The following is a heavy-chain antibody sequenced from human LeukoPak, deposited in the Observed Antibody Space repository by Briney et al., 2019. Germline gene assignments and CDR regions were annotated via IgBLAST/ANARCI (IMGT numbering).Heavy chain of an antibody. CDR3: TRDPAYYLRYGYFDY. V-gene: IGHV3-21*01. Sequence: PGGSLRLSCAASGFPFSNYGMHWVRQTPGKGLEWVSSINSVGSHIYYRDSVKGRFTISRDNAKNSVYLQMSNLRAADTALYYCTRDPAYYLRYGYFDYWGQGILVTVSS. D-gene: IGHD1-26*01. CDR2: INSVGSHI. CDR1: GFPFSNYG. J-gene: IGHJ4*03.